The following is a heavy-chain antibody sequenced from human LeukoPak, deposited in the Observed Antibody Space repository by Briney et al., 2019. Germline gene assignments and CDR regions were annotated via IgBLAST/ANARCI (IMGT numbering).Heavy chain of an antibody. J-gene: IGHJ5*02. CDR3: ASVPRITTFTVVTRRNWFDP. CDR2: ISSNSTTM. V-gene: IGHV3-48*04. Sequence: PGGSLRLSCAASGFAFSNFSLNWVRQATGKGLEWFSYISSNSTTMDHADSVKGRFTISRGNAKKSVFLQMNSLRRDDTSVYYCASVPRITTFTVVTRRNWFDPWGQGTLVTVSS. CDR1: GFAFSNFS. D-gene: IGHD3-3*01.